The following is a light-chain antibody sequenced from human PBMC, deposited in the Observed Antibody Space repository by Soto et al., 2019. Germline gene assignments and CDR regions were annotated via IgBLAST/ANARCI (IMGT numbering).Light chain of an antibody. V-gene: IGKV3-20*01. CDR3: QQYGSSPRT. Sequence: EFVLTQSPGTLSLSPGERATLSCRASQSLTNSFIAWYQQKPGQAPRLLIYDTSSRASGIPDRFSGSGSGTDFTLTISRLEPEDFALYHCQQYGSSPRTFGQGTKV. CDR2: DTS. J-gene: IGKJ1*01. CDR1: QSLTNSF.